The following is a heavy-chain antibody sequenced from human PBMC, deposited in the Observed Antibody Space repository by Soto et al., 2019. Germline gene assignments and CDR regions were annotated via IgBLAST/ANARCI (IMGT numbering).Heavy chain of an antibody. CDR2: IIPIFGTP. V-gene: IGHV1-69*13. D-gene: IGHD6-13*01. CDR1: GYTFTSYD. Sequence: GASVKVSCKTSGYTFTSYDINWVRQAPGQGLEWMGGIIPIFGTPNYAQKFQGRVTITADESTRTASMELSSLRSEDTAVYYCATQPTRSLAAGLDYWGQGTLVTVSS. J-gene: IGHJ4*02. CDR3: ATQPTRSLAAGLDY.